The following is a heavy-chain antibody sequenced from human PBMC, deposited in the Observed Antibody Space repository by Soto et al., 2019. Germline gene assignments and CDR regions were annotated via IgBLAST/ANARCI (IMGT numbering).Heavy chain of an antibody. J-gene: IGHJ6*02. Sequence: GGSLRLSCAASGFTFSSYGMHWVRQAPGKGLEWVAVISYDGSNKYYADSVKGRFTISRDNSKNTLYLQMNSLRAEDTAVYYCAKDRFSITMIVGANGMDVWGQGTTVTVSS. CDR1: GFTFSSYG. V-gene: IGHV3-30*18. CDR2: ISYDGSNK. D-gene: IGHD3-22*01. CDR3: AKDRFSITMIVGANGMDV.